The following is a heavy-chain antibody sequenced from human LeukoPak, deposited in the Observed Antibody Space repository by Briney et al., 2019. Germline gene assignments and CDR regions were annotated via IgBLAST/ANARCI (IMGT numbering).Heavy chain of an antibody. CDR2: ISGSGVSA. J-gene: IGHJ4*02. V-gene: IGHV3-23*01. Sequence: PGGSLRLSCAASGFTFSTYAMGWVRQAPGKGLEWVSGISGSGVSAYYADSVKGRFTISRDNSKNTLYLQMNSLRAEDTAVYYCASRAYTAMVKWGQGNLVTVSS. D-gene: IGHD5-18*01. CDR3: ASRAYTAMVK. CDR1: GFTFSTYA.